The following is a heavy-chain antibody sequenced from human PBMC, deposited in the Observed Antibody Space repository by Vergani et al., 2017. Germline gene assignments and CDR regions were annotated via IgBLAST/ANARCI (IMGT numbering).Heavy chain of an antibody. J-gene: IGHJ6*03. CDR2: IIPIFGTA. CDR1: GGTFSSYA. D-gene: IGHD2-2*01. CDR3: ARDGYCSSTSCRIHYMDV. V-gene: IGHV1-69*01. Sequence: QVQLVQSGAEVKKPGSSVKVSCKASGGTFSSYAISWVRQAPGQGLEWMGGIIPIFGTANYAQKFQGRVTITADESTSTAYMGLSSLRSEDTAVYYCARDGYCSSTSCRIHYMDVWGKGTTVTVSS.